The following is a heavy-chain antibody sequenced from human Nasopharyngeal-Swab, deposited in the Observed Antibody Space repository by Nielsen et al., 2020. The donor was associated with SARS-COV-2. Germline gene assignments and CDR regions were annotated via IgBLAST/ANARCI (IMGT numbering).Heavy chain of an antibody. D-gene: IGHD3-3*01. Sequence: RQAPGKGLEWIGYIYYSGSTNYNPSLKSRVTISVDTSKNQFSLKLSSVTAADTAVYYCARGGAEYCDFWSGYYVFDYWGQGTLVTSPQ. J-gene: IGHJ4*02. CDR2: IYYSGST. CDR3: ARGGAEYCDFWSGYYVFDY. V-gene: IGHV4-59*01.